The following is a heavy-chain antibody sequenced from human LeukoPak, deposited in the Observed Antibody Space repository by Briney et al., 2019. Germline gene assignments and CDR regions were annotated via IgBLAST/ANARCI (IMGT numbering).Heavy chain of an antibody. CDR2: INSYNGNT. V-gene: IGHV1-18*01. CDR3: ARELKGDYCSSTSCYTGNWFDP. Sequence: ASVKVSCKASGYTFSNYGISWVRQAPGQGLEWMGWINSYNGNTNYAQNLQGRVTMTTDTSTSTAYMELRSLRSDDTAMYYCARELKGDYCSSTSCYTGNWFDPWGQGTLVTVSS. J-gene: IGHJ5*02. D-gene: IGHD2-2*02. CDR1: GYTFSNYG.